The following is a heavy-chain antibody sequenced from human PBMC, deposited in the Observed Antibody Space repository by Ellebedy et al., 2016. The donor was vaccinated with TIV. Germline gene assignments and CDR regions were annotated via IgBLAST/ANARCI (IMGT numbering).Heavy chain of an antibody. Sequence: PGGSLRLSCAASGFSFSDYAMHWVRQAPGKGLEWFAFISFDATNNYYVDSVTGRFTISRDNSKSTLFLQMDSLRREDTAMYYCATDPDYGGDSPAHWGQGIAVTVSS. J-gene: IGHJ4*02. CDR1: GFSFSDYA. D-gene: IGHD4-23*01. CDR3: ATDPDYGGDSPAH. CDR2: ISFDATNN. V-gene: IGHV3-30-3*01.